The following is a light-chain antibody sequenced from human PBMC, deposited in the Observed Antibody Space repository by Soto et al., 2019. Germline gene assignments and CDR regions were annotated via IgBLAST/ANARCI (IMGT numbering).Light chain of an antibody. CDR2: GAS. CDR3: QQYNNWAYT. V-gene: IGKV3-15*01. J-gene: IGKJ2*01. Sequence: EIVMTQSPATLSVSPGERATLSCRASQSVSSKLAWYQQKPGQAPRLLIYGASTRATDIPARFSGSGSGTEFTLTISSLQSEDFAVYYCQQYNNWAYTFGQGTKLEIK. CDR1: QSVSSK.